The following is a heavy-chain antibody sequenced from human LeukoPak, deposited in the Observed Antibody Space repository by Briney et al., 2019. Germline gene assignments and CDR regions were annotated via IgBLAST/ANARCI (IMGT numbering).Heavy chain of an antibody. V-gene: IGHV3-48*03. CDR1: GFTFSSYE. D-gene: IGHD3-10*01. CDR2: ISSSGSTI. J-gene: IGHJ4*02. CDR3: ARVKYGSGSDDY. Sequence: TGGSLRLSCAASGFTFSSYEMNWVRQAPGKGLEWVSYISSSGSTIYYADSVKGRFTISRDNAKNSLYLQMNSLRAEDTAVYYRARVKYGSGSDDYWGQGTLVTVSS.